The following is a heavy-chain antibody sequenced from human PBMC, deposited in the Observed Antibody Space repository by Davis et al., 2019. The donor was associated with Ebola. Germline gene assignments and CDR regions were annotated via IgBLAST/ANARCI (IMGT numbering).Heavy chain of an antibody. V-gene: IGHV4-39*01. CDR2: IYYTGST. Sequence: SETLSLTCTVSGGSISSSSYYWGWIRQPPGKGLEWIGSIYYTGSTYYNPSLKSRVTISVDTSKNQFSMKPSYVTAANTAVYYCAREGIPLYSSGWYFDYWGQGTLVTVSS. J-gene: IGHJ4*02. CDR1: GGSISSSSYY. D-gene: IGHD6-19*01. CDR3: AREGIPLYSSGWYFDY.